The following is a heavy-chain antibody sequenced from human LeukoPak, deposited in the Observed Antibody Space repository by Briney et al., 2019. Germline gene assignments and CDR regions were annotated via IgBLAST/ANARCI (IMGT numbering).Heavy chain of an antibody. D-gene: IGHD4-11*01. CDR2: IYYSGST. J-gene: IGHJ4*02. CDR1: GGSISSYY. CDR3: ARDGRRYSNYVRDY. Sequence: SETLSLTCTVSGGSISSYYWSWIRQPPGKGLEWIGYIYYSGSTYYNPSLKSRVTISVDTSKNQFSLKLSSVTAADTAVYYCARDGRRYSNYVRDYWGQGTLVTVSS. V-gene: IGHV4-59*12.